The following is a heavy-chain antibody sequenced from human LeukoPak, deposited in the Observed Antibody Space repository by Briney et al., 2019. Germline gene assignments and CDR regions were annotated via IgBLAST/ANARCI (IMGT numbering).Heavy chain of an antibody. V-gene: IGHV3-20*04. CDR2: INWNGGST. J-gene: IGHJ6*03. D-gene: IGHD2-21*02. CDR3: AREGGDLPAPYYYYYYMDV. CDR1: GFTFDDYG. Sequence: GGSLRLPCAASGFTFDDYGMSWVRQAPGKGLEWVSGINWNGGSTGYADSVKGRFTISRDNAKNSLYLQMNSLRAEDTALYYCAREGGDLPAPYYYYYYMDVWGKGTTVTVSS.